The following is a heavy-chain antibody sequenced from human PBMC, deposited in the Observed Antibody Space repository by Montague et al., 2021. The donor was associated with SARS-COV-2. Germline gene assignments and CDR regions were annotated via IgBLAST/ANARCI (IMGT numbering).Heavy chain of an antibody. J-gene: IGHJ5*02. D-gene: IGHD3-9*01. CDR3: ARSGFYDLLTGYSFGSIDP. CDR2: IYYTGST. V-gene: IGHV4-59*01. Sequence: SETLSLTCTVSGGSITSYYWSWIRQPPGKGLEWIGHIYYTGSTNYNPSLKSRGTISVDKSKNQFSLRLSSVTAADTAVYSCARSGFYDLLTGYSFGSIDPWGQGTLVTVSS. CDR1: GGSITSYY.